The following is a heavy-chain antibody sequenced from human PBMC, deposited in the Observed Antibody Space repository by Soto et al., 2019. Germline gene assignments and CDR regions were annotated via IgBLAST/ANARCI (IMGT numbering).Heavy chain of an antibody. CDR2: INPNSGGT. CDR3: AREEYDFWSGWGNGAFDI. CDR1: GYTFTGYY. Sequence: QVPLVQSGAEVKKPGASVKVSCKASGYTFTGYYMHWVRQAPGQGLEWMGWINPNSGGTNYAQKFQGWVTMTRDTSISTAYMELSRLRSDDTAVYYCAREEYDFWSGWGNGAFDIWGQGTMVTVSS. D-gene: IGHD3-3*01. J-gene: IGHJ3*02. V-gene: IGHV1-2*04.